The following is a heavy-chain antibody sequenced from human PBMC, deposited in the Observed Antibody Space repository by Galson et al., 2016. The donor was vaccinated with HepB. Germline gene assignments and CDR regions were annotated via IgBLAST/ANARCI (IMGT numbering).Heavy chain of an antibody. CDR3: SRDLFYGDYVVGDF. V-gene: IGHV3-49*03. Sequence: SLRLSCAASGFTFGDYGMSWFRQAPGEGLEWVGFIRSKPYGGTTEYAASVEGRFAISRDDSKSNAYLQMNSLKTEDTGMYYCSRDLFYGDYVVGDFWGQGTLVTVSS. CDR2: IRSKPYGGTT. CDR1: GFTFGDYG. D-gene: IGHD4-17*01. J-gene: IGHJ4*02.